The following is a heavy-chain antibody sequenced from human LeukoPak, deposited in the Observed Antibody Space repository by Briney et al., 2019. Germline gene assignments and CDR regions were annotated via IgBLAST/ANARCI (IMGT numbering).Heavy chain of an antibody. CDR3: ASGYYDSSGYYYFDY. D-gene: IGHD3-22*01. J-gene: IGHJ4*02. V-gene: IGHV4-59*08. CDR2: IYYSGST. Sequence: SETLSLTCTVSGGSISSYYWSWTRQPPGKGLEWIGYIYYSGSTNYNPSLKSRVTISVDTSKNQFSLKLSSVTAADTAVYYCASGYYDSSGYYYFDYWGQGTLVTVSS. CDR1: GGSISSYY.